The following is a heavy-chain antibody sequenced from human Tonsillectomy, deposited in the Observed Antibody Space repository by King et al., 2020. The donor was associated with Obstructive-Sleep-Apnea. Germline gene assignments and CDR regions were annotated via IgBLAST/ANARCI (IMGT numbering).Heavy chain of an antibody. D-gene: IGHD3-10*01. Sequence: VQLQESGPGLVKPSETLSLTCTVSGYSISSGYYWGGIRQPPGKGLEGIGSIYHSGSTYYNPSLKSRVTISVDTSKNQFSLKLSSVTAADTAVYYCARDAYGSGSYYDDYWGQGTLVTVSS. CDR3: ARDAYGSGSYYDDY. J-gene: IGHJ4*02. CDR2: IYHSGST. CDR1: GYSISSGYY. V-gene: IGHV4-38-2*02.